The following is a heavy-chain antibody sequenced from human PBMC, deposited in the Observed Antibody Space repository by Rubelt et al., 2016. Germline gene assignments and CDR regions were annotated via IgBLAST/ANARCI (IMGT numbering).Heavy chain of an antibody. V-gene: IGHV1-18*01. CDR2: INAYNGNT. CDR3: ARFTWAYGMDV. CDR1: GYTFSSYH. Sequence: QVQLVQSGTEVKKPGASVKVSCKASGYTFSSYHFVWVRQAPGQGLEWMGCINAYNGNTNSGPNLLVRVTMTSDTSPCTAYMDLRSLRSDYTAVYYCARFTWAYGMDVWGQGTTVTVSS. J-gene: IGHJ6*02.